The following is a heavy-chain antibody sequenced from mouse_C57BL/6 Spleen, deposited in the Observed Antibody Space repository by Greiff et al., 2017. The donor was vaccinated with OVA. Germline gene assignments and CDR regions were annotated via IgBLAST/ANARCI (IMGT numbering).Heavy chain of an antibody. J-gene: IGHJ3*01. CDR2: IYPGSGST. D-gene: IGHD4-1*01. CDR1: GYTFTSYW. CDR3: ARYWDQAWFAY. Sequence: VQLQESGAELVKPGASVKMSCKASGYTFTSYWITWVKQRPGQGLEWIGDIYPGSGSTNYNEKFKSKATLTVDTSSSTAYMQLSSLTSEDSAVYYCARYWDQAWFAYWGQGTLVTVSA. V-gene: IGHV1-55*01.